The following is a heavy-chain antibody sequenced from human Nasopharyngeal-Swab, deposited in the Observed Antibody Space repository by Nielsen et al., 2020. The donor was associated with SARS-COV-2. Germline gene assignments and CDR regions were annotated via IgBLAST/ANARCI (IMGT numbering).Heavy chain of an antibody. Sequence: ASVKVSCKASGYTFTSYCISWVRQAPGLGLEWMGWISAYNGNTNYAQKLQGRVTMTTDTSTSTAYMELRRLRSDDTAVYYCARDNDSYGYDYWGQGTLVTVSS. CDR1: GYTFTSYC. D-gene: IGHD5-18*01. J-gene: IGHJ4*02. CDR3: ARDNDSYGYDY. CDR2: ISAYNGNT. V-gene: IGHV1-18*01.